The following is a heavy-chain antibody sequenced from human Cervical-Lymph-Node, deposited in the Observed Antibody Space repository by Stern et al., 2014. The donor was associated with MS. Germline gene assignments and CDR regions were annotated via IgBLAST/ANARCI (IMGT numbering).Heavy chain of an antibody. V-gene: IGHV2-70*04. CDR3: ARSTWTGYFDY. CDR1: GFSLSRSGMR. Sequence: QVTLRESGPALVKPTQTLTLTCTFSGFSLSRSGMRVSWIRQPPGKALEWLARIDWDDDKFYSPSLKTRLTISKDTSKNQVVLTMSNMDPVDTATYYCARSTWTGYFDYWGQGTLVTVSS. D-gene: IGHD1-1*01. J-gene: IGHJ4*02. CDR2: IDWDDDK.